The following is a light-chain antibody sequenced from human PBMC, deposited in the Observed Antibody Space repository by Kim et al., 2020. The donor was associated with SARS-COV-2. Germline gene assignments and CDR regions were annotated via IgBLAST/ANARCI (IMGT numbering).Light chain of an antibody. CDR3: AAWDDSLSGVV. CDR2: RNN. Sequence: GQRVTISCYGSSSNSGSNYVYWYQQLPGTAPKLLIYRNNQRPSGVPDRFSGSKSGTSASLAISGLRSEDEADYYCAAWDDSLSGVVFGGGTQLTVL. CDR1: SSNSGSNY. V-gene: IGLV1-47*01. J-gene: IGLJ2*01.